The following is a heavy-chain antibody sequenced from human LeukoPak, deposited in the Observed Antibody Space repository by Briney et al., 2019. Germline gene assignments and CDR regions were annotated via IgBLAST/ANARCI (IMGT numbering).Heavy chain of an antibody. V-gene: IGHV4-4*07. Sequence: SETLSLTCTVSGGSISSYYWSWIRQAAGKGLEWIGRIYTSGSTNYNPSLKSRVTMSVDTSKNQISLKLSSVTAVDTAVYYCAREIGDYYDSSGYRTYYFDYWGQGTLVTVSS. J-gene: IGHJ4*02. D-gene: IGHD3-22*01. CDR3: AREIGDYYDSSGYRTYYFDY. CDR1: GGSISSYY. CDR2: IYTSGST.